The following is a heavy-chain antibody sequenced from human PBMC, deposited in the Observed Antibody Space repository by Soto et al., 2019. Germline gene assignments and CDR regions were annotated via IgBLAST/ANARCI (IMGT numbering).Heavy chain of an antibody. J-gene: IGHJ3*02. CDR1: GASVSSGSYY. Sequence: SETLSLTCTVSGASVSSGSYYWSWIRQPPGKGLEWIGHIYYSGSTSYNPSLKSRVTMSVDTSKNQFSLKMSSVTAADTALYYCARVERGTATTVVDAFDIWGPGTMVTVSS. D-gene: IGHD1-1*01. CDR2: IYYSGST. V-gene: IGHV4-61*01. CDR3: ARVERGTATTVVDAFDI.